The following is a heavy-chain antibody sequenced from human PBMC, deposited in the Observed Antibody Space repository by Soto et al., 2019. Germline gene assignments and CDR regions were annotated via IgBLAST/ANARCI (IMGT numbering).Heavy chain of an antibody. Sequence: QVQLVQSGAEVKKPGASVKVSCKASGYTFTSYGISWVRQAPGQGLEWMGWISAYNGNTNYAQKLQGRXXMXTXXSTSTAYMELRSLRSDDTAVYYCAAHSSSWYYFDYWGQGTLVTVSS. CDR3: AAHSSSWYYFDY. D-gene: IGHD6-13*01. CDR2: ISAYNGNT. J-gene: IGHJ4*02. V-gene: IGHV1-18*01. CDR1: GYTFTSYG.